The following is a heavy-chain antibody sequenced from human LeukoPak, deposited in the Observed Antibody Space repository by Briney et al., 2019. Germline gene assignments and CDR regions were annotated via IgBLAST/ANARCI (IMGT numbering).Heavy chain of an antibody. D-gene: IGHD3-16*02. CDR3: ARGDYVWGSNRLGWFDP. Sequence: SETLSLTCTVSGGSISSYYWSWLRQPPGKGLEWVGYIFYSGSTNYNPSLKSRVTMSVDTSRSQFSLKLTSVTAADTAVYYCARGDYVWGSNRLGWFDPWGQGTQVTVSS. V-gene: IGHV4-59*01. J-gene: IGHJ5*02. CDR2: IFYSGST. CDR1: GGSISSYY.